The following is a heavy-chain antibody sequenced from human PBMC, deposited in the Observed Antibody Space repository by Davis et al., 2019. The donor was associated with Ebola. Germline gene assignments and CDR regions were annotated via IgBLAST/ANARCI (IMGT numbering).Heavy chain of an antibody. J-gene: IGHJ3*02. CDR2: FNPSGAST. V-gene: IGHV1-46*01. Sequence: ASLQVSCKTSGYSFTGHYIHWLRQAPGLGLEWMGVFNPSGASTRITQKFQGRVTLTGDTSTSTVYMSLSSLTPEDAALYYCARDNPHYSGSYYAFDIWGQGTVVTVSS. D-gene: IGHD1-26*01. CDR1: GYSFTGHY. CDR3: ARDNPHYSGSYYAFDI.